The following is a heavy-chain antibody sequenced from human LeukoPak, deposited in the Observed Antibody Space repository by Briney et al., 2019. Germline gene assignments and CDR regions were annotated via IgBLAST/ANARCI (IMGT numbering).Heavy chain of an antibody. CDR3: ARGVVQWLFPYYFDY. CDR2: ISAYNGNT. J-gene: IGHJ4*02. CDR1: GYTFTSYG. D-gene: IGHD6-19*01. Sequence: ALVKVSCKASGYTFTSYGISWVRQAPGQGLEWMGWISAYNGNTNYAQKLQGRVTMTTDTSTSTAYMELRSLRSDDTAVYYCARGVVQWLFPYYFDYWGQGTLVTVSS. V-gene: IGHV1-18*01.